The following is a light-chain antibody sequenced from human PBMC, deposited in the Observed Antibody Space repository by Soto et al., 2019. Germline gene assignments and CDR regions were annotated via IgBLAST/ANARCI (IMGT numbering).Light chain of an antibody. Sequence: IVMTQSPATLSVSPWERATLSCRASQSVSTKLAWYQQKPGQAPRLLIYGASSRATGIPDRFSGSGSGTDFTLTISRLEPEDFAVYYCQQYDNSFSFGQGTKVDIK. J-gene: IGKJ1*01. V-gene: IGKV3D-15*01. CDR2: GAS. CDR3: QQYDNSFS. CDR1: QSVSTK.